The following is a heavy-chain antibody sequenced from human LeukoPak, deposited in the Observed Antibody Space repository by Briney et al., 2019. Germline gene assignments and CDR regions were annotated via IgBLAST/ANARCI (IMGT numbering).Heavy chain of an antibody. J-gene: IGHJ4*02. CDR3: ARQGYTASYYFLDY. Sequence: PSETLSLTCTVSGGSIRSYYWGWVRQPAGKGLEWIGRIYTTGTTDYNPSLKTRLTISIDTSKNQFFLRLTSVIAADTAVYYCARQGYTASYYFLDYWSQGTLVTVSS. CDR1: GGSIRSYY. V-gene: IGHV4-4*07. D-gene: IGHD1-26*01. CDR2: IYTTGTT.